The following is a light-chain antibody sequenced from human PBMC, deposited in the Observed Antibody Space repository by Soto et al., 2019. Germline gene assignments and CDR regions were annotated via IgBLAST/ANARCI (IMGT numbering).Light chain of an antibody. CDR1: QGIGSW. Sequence: DIQMTQSPSSVSASLGDGVTITCRASQGIGSWLAWYQQRPGKAPKLLISSASSLQSGVPSRFSGSGSRTDFTLTISNLQPEDFATYYCQQAYSFPLTFGGGTKVEIK. V-gene: IGKV1-12*01. CDR2: SAS. CDR3: QQAYSFPLT. J-gene: IGKJ4*01.